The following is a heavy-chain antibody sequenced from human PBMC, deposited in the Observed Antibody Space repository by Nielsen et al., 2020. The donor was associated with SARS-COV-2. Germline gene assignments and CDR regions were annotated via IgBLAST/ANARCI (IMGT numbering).Heavy chain of an antibody. CDR2: ISSSSSTI. Sequence: GGSLRLSCAASGFTFSSYSMNWVRQAPGKGLEWVSYISSSSSTIYYADSVKGRFTISRDNSKNTLYLQMNSLRAEDTAVYYCARDRRFLEWLSWGQGTLVTVSS. V-gene: IGHV3-48*01. CDR3: ARDRRFLEWLS. CDR1: GFTFSSYS. J-gene: IGHJ5*02. D-gene: IGHD3-3*01.